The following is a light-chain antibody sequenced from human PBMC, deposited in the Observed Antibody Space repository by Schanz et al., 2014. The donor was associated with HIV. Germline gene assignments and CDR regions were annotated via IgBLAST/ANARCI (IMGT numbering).Light chain of an antibody. J-gene: IGLJ2*01. CDR2: EVS. V-gene: IGLV2-8*01. Sequence: QSALTQPPSASGSPGQSVTISCTGTSSDVGGYNYVSWYQQHPGKAPKLMIYEVSKRPSGVPDRFSGSKSDNTASLTVAGLQPEDEADYYCSSYAGSKNLLFGGGTKLTVL. CDR1: SSDVGGYNY. CDR3: SSYAGSKNLL.